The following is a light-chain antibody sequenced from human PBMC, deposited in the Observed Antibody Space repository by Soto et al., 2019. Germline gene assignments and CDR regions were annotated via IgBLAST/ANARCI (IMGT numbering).Light chain of an antibody. V-gene: IGLV1-40*01. Sequence: QSVLTQPPSVSGAPGQRVTISCTGSSSNIGAGYDVHWYQQLPGTAPKLLIYGNNNRPSGVPDRFSGSKSGTSASLAITGLQAEDEADYYCQSYDSSWVVFGGGTKVTVL. J-gene: IGLJ2*01. CDR3: QSYDSSWVV. CDR2: GNN. CDR1: SSNIGAGYD.